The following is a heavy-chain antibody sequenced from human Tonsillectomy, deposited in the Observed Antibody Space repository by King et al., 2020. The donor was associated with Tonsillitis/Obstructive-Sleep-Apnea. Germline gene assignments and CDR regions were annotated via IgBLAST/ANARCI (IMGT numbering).Heavy chain of an antibody. J-gene: IGHJ3*02. D-gene: IGHD3-9*01. CDR1: GGTFSSYA. Sequence: QLVQSGAEVKKPGSSVKVSCKASGGTFSSYAISWVRQAPGQGVEWMGGVIAIFGTENYAQKLQGRVTITADESTSTAYMELSSLRSEDTAVYYCATTFDVHDAFDIWGQGTMVTVSS. CDR2: VIAIFGTE. CDR3: ATTFDVHDAFDI. V-gene: IGHV1-69*01.